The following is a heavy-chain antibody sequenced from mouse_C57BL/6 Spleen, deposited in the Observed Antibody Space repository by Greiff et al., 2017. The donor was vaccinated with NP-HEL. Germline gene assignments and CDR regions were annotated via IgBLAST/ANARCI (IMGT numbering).Heavy chain of an antibody. CDR2: IDPSDSYT. Sequence: QVQLQQPGAELVMPGASVKLSCKASGYTFTSYWMHWVKQRPGQGLEWIGEIDPSDSYTNYNQKFKGKSTVTVDKSSSTAYMQLSSLTSEDSAVYYCARSDDYWGQGTTLTVSS. V-gene: IGHV1-69*01. CDR3: ARSDDY. J-gene: IGHJ2*01. CDR1: GYTFTSYW.